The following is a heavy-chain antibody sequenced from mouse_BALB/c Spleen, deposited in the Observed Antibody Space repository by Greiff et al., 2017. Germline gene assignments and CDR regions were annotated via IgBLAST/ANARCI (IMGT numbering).Heavy chain of an antibody. V-gene: IGHV3-6*02. J-gene: IGHJ2*01. Sequence: EVKLQESGPGLVKPSQSLSLTCSVTGYSITSGYYWSWIRQFPGNKLEWMGYISYDGSNNYNPSLKNRISITRDTSKNQFFLKLNSVSTEDTATYYCARGYGSPFDYWGQGTTLTVSS. CDR1: GYSITSGYY. CDR3: ARGYGSPFDY. CDR2: ISYDGSN. D-gene: IGHD1-1*01.